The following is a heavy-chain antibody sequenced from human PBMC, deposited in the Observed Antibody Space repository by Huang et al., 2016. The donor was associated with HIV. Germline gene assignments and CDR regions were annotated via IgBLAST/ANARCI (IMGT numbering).Heavy chain of an antibody. Sequence: QVQLVESGGGVVQPGRSLRISCAASGFTFSSYGMHWVRQAPGKGLEGVAVISYDGKTKYYADSVKGQFSISRDNSKTTVYLQLNSLRVEDTAVYYCAKGGSAAAVLDFWGQGTLVTVSS. CDR1: GFTFSSYG. V-gene: IGHV3-30*18. CDR3: AKGGSAAAVLDF. J-gene: IGHJ4*02. D-gene: IGHD6-13*01. CDR2: ISYDGKTK.